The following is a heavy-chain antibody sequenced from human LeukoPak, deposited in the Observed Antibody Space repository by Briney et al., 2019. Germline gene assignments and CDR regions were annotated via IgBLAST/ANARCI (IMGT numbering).Heavy chain of an antibody. CDR1: GYTFTSYY. D-gene: IGHD5-12*01. J-gene: IGHJ4*02. CDR2: VNPSGGST. CDR3: ARERKEVDIVATISYFDY. Sequence: ASVKVSCKASGYTFTSYYMHWVRQAPGQGLEWMGIVNPSGGSTSYAQKFQGRVTMTRDTSTSTVHMELSSLRSEDTAVYYCARERKEVDIVATISYFDYWGQGTLVTVSS. V-gene: IGHV1-46*01.